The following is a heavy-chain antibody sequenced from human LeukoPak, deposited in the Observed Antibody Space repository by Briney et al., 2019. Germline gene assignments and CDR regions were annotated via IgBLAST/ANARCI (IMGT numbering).Heavy chain of an antibody. CDR1: GGSISSSGYY. Sequence: PSETLSLTCTASGGSISSSGYYWGWIRQPPGKGLEWIASINYSGTTYYNPSLKRRVTISEDTSKKQFSLKLSSVTAADTAVYYCARLRDGRWLLKYWGQGTLVTVSS. V-gene: IGHV4-39*01. J-gene: IGHJ4*02. CDR3: ARLRDGRWLLKY. D-gene: IGHD5-24*01. CDR2: INYSGTT.